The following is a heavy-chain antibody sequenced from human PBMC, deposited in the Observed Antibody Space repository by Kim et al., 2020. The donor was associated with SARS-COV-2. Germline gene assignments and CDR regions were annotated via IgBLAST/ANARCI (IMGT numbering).Heavy chain of an antibody. V-gene: IGHV4-34*01. Sequence: SETLSLTCAVYGVSFSGSYWSWIRQPPGKGLEWIGEINHSGSTNYNPSLKSRVTISVDTSKNQFSLKLSSVTAADTAVYYCARAPGRGGDRPRYFDLWCR. J-gene: IGHJ2*01. CDR2: INHSGST. D-gene: IGHD2-21*02. CDR1: GVSFSGSY. CDR3: ARAPGRGGDRPRYFDL.